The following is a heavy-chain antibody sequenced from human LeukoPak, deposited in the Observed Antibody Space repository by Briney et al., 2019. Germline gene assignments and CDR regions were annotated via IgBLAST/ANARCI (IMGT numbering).Heavy chain of an antibody. CDR2: ITTSSSNYI. Sequence: GGSLRLSCAASGFTFSSFWMTWVRQAPGKGLEWVSTITTSSSNYIHYADSVKGRFTISRDNAKNSLYLQMNSLRAEDTAVYYCARDAPGAHFDFWGQGTLVTVSS. J-gene: IGHJ4*02. V-gene: IGHV3-21*01. CDR3: ARDAPGAHFDF. CDR1: GFTFSSFW. D-gene: IGHD7-27*01.